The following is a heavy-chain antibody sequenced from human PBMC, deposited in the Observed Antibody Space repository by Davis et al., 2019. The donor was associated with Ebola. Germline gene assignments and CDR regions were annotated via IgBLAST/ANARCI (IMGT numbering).Heavy chain of an antibody. D-gene: IGHD1-26*01. CDR2: IKQDGSEK. J-gene: IGHJ6*02. Sequence: GGSLRLSCEASGFTFSTYWMSWVRQAPGKGLEWVANIKQDGSEKYYVDSVKGRFTISRDNAKNSLYLQMNSLRAEDTAVYYCATRYSGNFWDLYYYYGMDVWGQGTTVTVSS. V-gene: IGHV3-7*03. CDR3: ATRYSGNFWDLYYYYGMDV. CDR1: GFTFSTYW.